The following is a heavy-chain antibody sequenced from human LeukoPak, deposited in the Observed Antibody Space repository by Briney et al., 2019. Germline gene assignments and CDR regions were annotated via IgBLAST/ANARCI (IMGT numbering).Heavy chain of an antibody. Sequence: LSLTCTVSGGSISSYYWSWIRQPPGKGLEWVSGISWNSGSIGYADSVKGRFTISRDNAKNSLYLQMNSLRAEDTALYYCAKGPSLSGSYFNYWGQGTLVTVSS. D-gene: IGHD3-10*01. J-gene: IGHJ4*02. CDR1: GGSISSYY. CDR3: AKGPSLSGSYFNY. CDR2: ISWNSGSI. V-gene: IGHV3-9*01.